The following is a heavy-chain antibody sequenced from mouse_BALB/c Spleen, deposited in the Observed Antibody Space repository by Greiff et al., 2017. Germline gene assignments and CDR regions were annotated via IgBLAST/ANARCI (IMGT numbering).Heavy chain of an antibody. D-gene: IGHD2-12*01. CDR2: ISSGGGNT. CDR1: GFSFSSYT. CDR3: AKYSDLDV. J-gene: IGHJ1*01. Sequence: EVKLVESGGGLVKPGGSLSLTCAVSGFSFSSYTLSWVRQTPAKRLVWVATISSGGGNTYYPGSVKGRFTITRDNAKNNLYLKMSSLRTEDTAMYYYAKYSDLDVWGAGTTVTVSS. V-gene: IGHV5-9*03.